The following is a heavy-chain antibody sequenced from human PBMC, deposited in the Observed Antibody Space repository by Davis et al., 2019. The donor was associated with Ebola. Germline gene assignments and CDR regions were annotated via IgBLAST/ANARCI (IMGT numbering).Heavy chain of an antibody. V-gene: IGHV3-48*02. CDR3: ARDRAYSSGRYEDY. Sequence: GESLKISCAASGFTFSSYSMNWVRQGPGKGLEWVSHISSSSSIIYYADSVKGRFTISRDNAKNSLYLQMNSLRDEDTAVYYCARDRAYSSGRYEDYWGQGTLVTVSS. CDR2: ISSSSSII. D-gene: IGHD6-19*01. J-gene: IGHJ4*02. CDR1: GFTFSSYS.